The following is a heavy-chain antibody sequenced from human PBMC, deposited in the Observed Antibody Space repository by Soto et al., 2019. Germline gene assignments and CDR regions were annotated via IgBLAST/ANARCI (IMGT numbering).Heavy chain of an antibody. Sequence: EVQLVESGGGLVKPGGSLRLSCAASGFTFSSYSMNWVRQAPGKGLEWVSSISSSSSYIYYADSVKGRFTISRDNAKNSLYLQMNSLKAEDTAVYYCARAYHYNDSSGYDKWDAFDIWGQGTMVTVSS. CDR2: ISSSSSYI. CDR3: ARAYHYNDSSGYDKWDAFDI. J-gene: IGHJ3*02. V-gene: IGHV3-21*01. CDR1: GFTFSSYS. D-gene: IGHD3-22*01.